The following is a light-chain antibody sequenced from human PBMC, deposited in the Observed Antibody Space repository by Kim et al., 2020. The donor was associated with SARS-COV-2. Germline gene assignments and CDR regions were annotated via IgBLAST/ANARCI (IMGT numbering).Light chain of an antibody. V-gene: IGKV3-11*01. Sequence: EIALTQSPATLSLSPGDRASLSCRASQSVDTYLIWYQQKPGQAPRVLIYDASHRAIGIPARFSGSGSGTDFTLTISSLEPEDFAVYYCQQRSNWPLTFGGGTKLEI. J-gene: IGKJ4*01. CDR2: DAS. CDR1: QSVDTY. CDR3: QQRSNWPLT.